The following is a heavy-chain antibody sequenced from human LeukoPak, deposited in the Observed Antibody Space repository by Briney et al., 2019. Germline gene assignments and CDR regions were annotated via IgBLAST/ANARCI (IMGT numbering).Heavy chain of an antibody. V-gene: IGHV4-34*01. CDR3: AREGAPYSGSYYDY. CDR2: INHSGST. J-gene: IGHJ4*02. D-gene: IGHD1-26*01. Sequence: SSETLSLTCAVYGGSFSGYYWSWIRQPPGKGLEWIGEINHSGSTNYNPSLKSRVTISVDTSKNQFSLKLSSVTAADTAVYHCAREGAPYSGSYYDYWGQGTLVTDSS. CDR1: GGSFSGYY.